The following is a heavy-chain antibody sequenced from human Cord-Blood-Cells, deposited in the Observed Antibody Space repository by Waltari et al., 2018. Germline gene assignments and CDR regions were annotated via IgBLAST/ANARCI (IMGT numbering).Heavy chain of an antibody. D-gene: IGHD3-10*01. CDR3: ARVEDYYGSGSYYYFDY. CDR1: GGSFSGYY. Sequence: QVQLQQWGAGLLKPSETLSLTCAVYGGSFSGYYWSWIRQPPGKGLEWIGEINHNGSTNSNPPLRSRVTISVDTSKNQFSLKLSSVTAADTAVYYCARVEDYYGSGSYYYFDYWGQGTLVTVSS. J-gene: IGHJ4*02. V-gene: IGHV4-34*01. CDR2: INHNGST.